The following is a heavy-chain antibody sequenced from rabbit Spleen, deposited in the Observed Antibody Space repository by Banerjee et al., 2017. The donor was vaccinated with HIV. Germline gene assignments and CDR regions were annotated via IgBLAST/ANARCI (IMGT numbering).Heavy chain of an antibody. J-gene: IGHJ6*01. V-gene: IGHV1S40*01. Sequence: QSLEESGGDLVKPGASLTLTCTASGFSFSSSAWICWVRQAPGKGLEWIACIYAGSSGNTYYASWAKGRFTFSKTSSTTVTLQMTSLTAADTATYFCARDSGTSFSTYGMDLWGPGTLVTVS. CDR2: IYAGSSGNT. D-gene: IGHD8-1*01. CDR3: ARDSGTSFSTYGMDL. CDR1: GFSFSSSAW.